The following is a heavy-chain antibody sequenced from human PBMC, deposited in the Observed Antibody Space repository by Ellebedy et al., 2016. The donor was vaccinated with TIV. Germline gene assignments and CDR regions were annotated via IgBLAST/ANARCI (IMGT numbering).Heavy chain of an antibody. V-gene: IGHV3-48*04. J-gene: IGHJ4*02. D-gene: IGHD3-16*01. CDR3: ARDASNRGDLDY. Sequence: GESLKISCEASGFTFSSYDMNWVRQAPGKGLEWVSYISSKTGAMIYADSVKGRFTISRDNAKNSMYLQVNSLKAEDAAVYYCARDASNRGDLDYWGQGTLVTVSS. CDR2: ISSKTGAM. CDR1: GFTFSSYD.